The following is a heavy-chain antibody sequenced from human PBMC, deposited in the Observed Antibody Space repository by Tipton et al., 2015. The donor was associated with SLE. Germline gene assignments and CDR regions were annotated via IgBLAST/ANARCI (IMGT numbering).Heavy chain of an antibody. Sequence: SLRLSCAASGFTFSSYWMRWVRQAPGKGLVWVSRINSDGSSTNYADSVKGRFTISRDNAKNTLYLQMNSLRAEDTAVYYCARAELRFLEWLAHDAFDIWGQGTMVTVSS. CDR2: INSDGSST. V-gene: IGHV3-74*01. CDR1: GFTFSSYW. D-gene: IGHD3-3*01. J-gene: IGHJ3*02. CDR3: ARAELRFLEWLAHDAFDI.